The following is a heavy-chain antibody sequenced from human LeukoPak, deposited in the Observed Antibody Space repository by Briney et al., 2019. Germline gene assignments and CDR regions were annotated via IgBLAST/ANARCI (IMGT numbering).Heavy chain of an antibody. V-gene: IGHV1-46*03. CDR1: GYTFTSYY. Sequence: ASVKVSCKASGYTFTSYYMHWVRQAPGQGLEWMGIINPSGGSTSYAQKFQGRVTMTRDTSTSTVYMELSSLRSEDTAVYHCAREVWFGEPPNAFDIWGQGTMVTVSS. D-gene: IGHD3-10*01. CDR3: AREVWFGEPPNAFDI. CDR2: INPSGGST. J-gene: IGHJ3*02.